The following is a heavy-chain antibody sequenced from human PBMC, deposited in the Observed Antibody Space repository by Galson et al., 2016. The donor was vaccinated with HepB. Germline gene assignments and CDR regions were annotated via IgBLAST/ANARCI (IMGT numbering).Heavy chain of an antibody. J-gene: IGHJ4*02. Sequence: SETLSLTCAVSGGSLSTYYWSWIRQPPGKGLEWIGYVYYSGTTNYNPSLKSRLTISLDTSKNQFSLKLSSVTAADTAVYFCARWREDYQGSGRTFDYGGQGTLVIVSS. V-gene: IGHV4-59*01. CDR3: ARWREDYQGSGRTFDY. CDR2: VYYSGTT. D-gene: IGHD3-10*01. CDR1: GGSLSTYY.